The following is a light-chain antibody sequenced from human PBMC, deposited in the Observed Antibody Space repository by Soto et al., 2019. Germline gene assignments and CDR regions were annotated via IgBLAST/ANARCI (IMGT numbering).Light chain of an antibody. V-gene: IGLV2-23*01. CDR2: EGS. CDR1: SSDVGSYNL. CDR3: CSCAGSRV. J-gene: IGLJ3*02. Sequence: QSALTQPASVSGSPGQSITISCTGTSSDVGSYNLVSWYQQHPGKAPKLLIYEGSKRPSGVSNRFSGCKSGNTASLTISGLQGEDEADYYCCSCAGSRVFGGGTKLTVL.